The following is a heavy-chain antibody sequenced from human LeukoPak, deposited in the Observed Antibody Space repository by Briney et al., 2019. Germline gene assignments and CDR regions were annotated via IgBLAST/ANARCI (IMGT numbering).Heavy chain of an antibody. CDR3: ATREYSSSPFDY. J-gene: IGHJ4*02. CDR2: ISSRSSYI. CDR1: GFTFSSYN. V-gene: IGHV3-21*01. Sequence: GGSLRLSCAASGFTFSSYNMNWVRQAPGKGLEWVSSISSRSSYINYADSVKGRFTISRDNAKNSLYLQMNSLRAEDTAVYYCATREYSSSPFDYWGQGTLVTVSS. D-gene: IGHD6-13*01.